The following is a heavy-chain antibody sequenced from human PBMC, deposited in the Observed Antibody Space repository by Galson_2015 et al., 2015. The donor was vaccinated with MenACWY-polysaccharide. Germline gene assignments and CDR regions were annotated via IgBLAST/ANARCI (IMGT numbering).Heavy chain of an antibody. CDR3: ARHAGTF. J-gene: IGHJ3*01. D-gene: IGHD2-2*01. CDR1: GFTFSSYW. CDR2: IKPDGSET. Sequence: LRLSCAVSGFTFSSYWMSWVRQAPGKGLEWVANIKPDGSETYYVDSVRGRFTIFRDNAKSSLYLQMNSLRAEDTAMFYCARHAGTFWGQGTMVTVSS. V-gene: IGHV3-7*01.